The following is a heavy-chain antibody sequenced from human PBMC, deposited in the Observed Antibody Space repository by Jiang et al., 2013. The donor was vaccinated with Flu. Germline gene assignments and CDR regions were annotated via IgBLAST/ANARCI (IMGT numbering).Heavy chain of an antibody. D-gene: IGHD6-13*01. CDR1: GGTFSSYA. Sequence: KPGSSVKVSCKASGGTFSSYAISWVRQAPGQGLEWMGGIIPIFGTANYAQKFQGRVTITADESTSTAYMELSSLRSEDTAVYYCARDPNSSSWYLGEHYGMDVWGQGTTVTVSS. CDR2: IIPIFGTA. V-gene: IGHV1-69*01. J-gene: IGHJ6*02. CDR3: ARDPNSSSWYLGEHYGMDV.